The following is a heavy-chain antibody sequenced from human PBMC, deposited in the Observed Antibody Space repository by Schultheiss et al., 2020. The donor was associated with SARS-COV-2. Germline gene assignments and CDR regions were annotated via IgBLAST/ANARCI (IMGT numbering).Heavy chain of an antibody. J-gene: IGHJ6*03. Sequence: ASVKVSCKASGYTFTSYDINWVRQATGQGLEWMGWMNPNSGNTGYAQKFQGRVTMTRNTSISTAYMELSSLRSEDTAVYYCARGPGLYGDYGYYYYYMDVWGKGTTVTVSS. CDR1: GYTFTSYD. V-gene: IGHV1-8*01. CDR2: MNPNSGNT. CDR3: ARGPGLYGDYGYYYYYMDV. D-gene: IGHD4-17*01.